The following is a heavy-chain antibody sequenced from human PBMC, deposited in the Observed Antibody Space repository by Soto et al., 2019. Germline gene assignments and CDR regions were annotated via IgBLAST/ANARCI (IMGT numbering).Heavy chain of an antibody. V-gene: IGHV4-39*01. CDR1: GGSISSSSYY. Sequence: PSETLSLTCTVSGGSISSSSYYWGWIRQPPGKGLEWIGSIYYSGSTYYNPSLKSRVTISVDTSKNQFSLKLSSVTAADTAVYYCAHLGVIAARRTLYGMDVWGQGSTVTVSS. CDR3: AHLGVIAARRTLYGMDV. CDR2: IYYSGST. J-gene: IGHJ6*02. D-gene: IGHD6-6*01.